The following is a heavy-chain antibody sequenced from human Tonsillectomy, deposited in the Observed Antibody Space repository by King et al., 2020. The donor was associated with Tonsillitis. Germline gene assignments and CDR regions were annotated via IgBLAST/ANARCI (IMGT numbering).Heavy chain of an antibody. Sequence: QLQESGPGLVKPSETLSLTCTVSGGSISSYYWSWIRQPPGKGLEWIGYIYYSGSTNYNPSLKSRVTISVDTSKNQFSLKLSSVTAADTAVYYCARAQVVVARATFYYGMDVWGQGTTVTVSS. J-gene: IGHJ6*02. V-gene: IGHV4-59*01. D-gene: IGHD2-15*01. CDR2: IYYSGST. CDR1: GGSISSYY. CDR3: ARAQVVVARATFYYGMDV.